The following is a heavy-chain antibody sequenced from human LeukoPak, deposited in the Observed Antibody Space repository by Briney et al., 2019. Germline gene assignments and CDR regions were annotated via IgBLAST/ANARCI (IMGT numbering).Heavy chain of an antibody. CDR3: AKDYWSSGINCFDP. J-gene: IGHJ5*02. D-gene: IGHD3-10*01. Sequence: GGSLRLSCAASGFTFSDYYMSWIRQAPGKGLEWVSYISSSGSTIYYADSVKGRFTISRDNAKNSLYLQMNSLRAEDTAVYHCAKDYWSSGINCFDPWGQGTLVTVSS. CDR2: ISSSGSTI. CDR1: GFTFSDYY. V-gene: IGHV3-11*01.